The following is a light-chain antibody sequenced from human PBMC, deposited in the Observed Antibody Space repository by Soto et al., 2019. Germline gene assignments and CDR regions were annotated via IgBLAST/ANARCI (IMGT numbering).Light chain of an antibody. CDR1: QTLSSN. V-gene: IGKV3-15*01. J-gene: IGKJ1*01. Sequence: EIVMAQAPATLSVSPGERGTLSCRASQTLSSNLAWYQQKPGQAPRLLIYGASTRATGIPARFSGSGSGTEFTLTISSLQSEDFAIYYCQQYNNWPPWTFGQGTNVEIK. CDR2: GAS. CDR3: QQYNNWPPWT.